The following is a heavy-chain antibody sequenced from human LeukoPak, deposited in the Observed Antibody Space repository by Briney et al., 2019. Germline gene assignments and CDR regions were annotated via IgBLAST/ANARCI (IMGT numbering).Heavy chain of an antibody. CDR2: IIPIFGTA. Sequence: SVRVSCKASGGTFSSYAISWVRQAPGQGLEWMGGIIPIFGTANYAQKFQGRVTITTDESTSTAYMELSSLRSEHTAVYYCNYYDSSGYDPVDYWGQGTLVTVSS. CDR3: NYYDSSGYDPVDY. D-gene: IGHD3-22*01. CDR1: GGTFSSYA. V-gene: IGHV1-69*05. J-gene: IGHJ4*02.